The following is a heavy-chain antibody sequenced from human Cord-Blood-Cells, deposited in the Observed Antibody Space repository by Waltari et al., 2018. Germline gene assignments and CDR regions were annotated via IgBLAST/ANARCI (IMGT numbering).Heavy chain of an antibody. D-gene: IGHD6-13*01. Sequence: QLQLQESGSGLVKPSQTLSLTCAVHGGSISSGGSSWSWIRQPPGKGLEWIGYIYHSGSTYYNPALKGRGTISVDRSKNQFAVKLGSVTAADTAGYYCARGGMAAAGATDYWGQGTLVTVSS. CDR2: IYHSGST. CDR1: GGSISSGGSS. V-gene: IGHV4-30-2*01. CDR3: ARGGMAAAGATDY. J-gene: IGHJ4*02.